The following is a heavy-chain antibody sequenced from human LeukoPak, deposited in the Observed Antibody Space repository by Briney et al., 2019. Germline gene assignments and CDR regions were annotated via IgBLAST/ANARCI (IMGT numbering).Heavy chain of an antibody. CDR3: ARARADDLDY. Sequence: SETLSLTCTVSGGSISSSSYYWGWIRQPPGKGLERIGSIYHSGSTYYNPSLKSRVTISVDTSKNQFSLKLSSVTAADTAVYYCARARADDLDYWGQGTLVTVSS. D-gene: IGHD3-16*01. CDR2: IYHSGST. J-gene: IGHJ4*02. V-gene: IGHV4-39*07. CDR1: GGSISSSSYY.